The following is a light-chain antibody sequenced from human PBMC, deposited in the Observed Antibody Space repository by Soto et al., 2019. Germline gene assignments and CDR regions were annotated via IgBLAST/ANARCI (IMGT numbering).Light chain of an antibody. Sequence: SALTQPASVSGSPGQSITISCTGTSSDIGGYNYVSWYQHLPGKAPKLIIYEVTNRPSGVSNRFSGSKSGNTASLTISGLQAEDEADYFCTSYTSSSNFVVFGGRTKLTVL. CDR2: EVT. CDR3: TSYTSSSNFVV. CDR1: SSDIGGYNY. V-gene: IGLV2-14*01. J-gene: IGLJ2*01.